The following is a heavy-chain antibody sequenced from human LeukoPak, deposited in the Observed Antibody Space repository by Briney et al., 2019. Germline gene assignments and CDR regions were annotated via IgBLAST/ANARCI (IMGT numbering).Heavy chain of an antibody. D-gene: IGHD4/OR15-4a*01. CDR1: GGSISSNGYY. J-gene: IGHJ6*02. V-gene: IGHV4-39*07. CDR2: MYHSGST. Sequence: SETLSLTCTVSGGSISSNGYYWGWVRQPPGKGLEWIGSMYHSGSTNYDPSLKSRVTISVDTSKNQFSLKLSSVTAADTAVYYCARGPLTRYYYYGMDVWGQGTTVTVSS. CDR3: ARGPLTRYYYYGMDV.